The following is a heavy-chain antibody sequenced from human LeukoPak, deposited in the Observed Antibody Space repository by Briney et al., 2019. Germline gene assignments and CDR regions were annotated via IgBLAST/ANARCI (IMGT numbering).Heavy chain of an antibody. CDR3: ARDLSRRYGMDV. CDR2: INHSGST. CDR1: GGSISSGGYS. V-gene: IGHV4-30-2*01. J-gene: IGHJ6*02. D-gene: IGHD6-6*01. Sequence: SETLSLTCAVSGGSISSGGYSWSWIRQPPGKGLEWIGEINHSGSTNCNPSLKSRVTISVDTSKNQFSLKLSSVTAADTAVYYCARDLSRRYGMDVWGQGTTVTVSS.